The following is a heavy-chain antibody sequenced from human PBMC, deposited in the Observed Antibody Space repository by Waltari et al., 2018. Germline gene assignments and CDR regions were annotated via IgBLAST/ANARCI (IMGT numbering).Heavy chain of an antibody. Sequence: QVQLQESGPGLVKASETLSLTCTVSGGSIRSGGYYWSWIRQHPGKGLEWIGYIYYTGRTDYNPSLKSRVSISVETSKNQFSLKLSSVTAADTAVYYCATNHYGTGKGWFDPWGQGTPVTVSS. D-gene: IGHD3-10*01. CDR3: ATNHYGTGKGWFDP. CDR1: GGSIRSGGYY. CDR2: IYYTGRT. V-gene: IGHV4-31*03. J-gene: IGHJ5*02.